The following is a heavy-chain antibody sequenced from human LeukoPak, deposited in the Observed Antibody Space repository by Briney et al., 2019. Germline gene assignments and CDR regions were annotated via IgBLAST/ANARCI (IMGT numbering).Heavy chain of an antibody. D-gene: IGHD6-13*01. V-gene: IGHV4-59*08. CDR2: IDYSGNT. Sequence: SETLSLTCTVSVGSISTYYWSWIRQPPGEGLEWIGNIDYSGNTNYNPSLKSRVTISVDTSKNQFSLKLTSVTAADTAVYFCVRRGSSSYWYFDLWGRGTLVTVSS. CDR3: VRRGSSSYWYFDL. J-gene: IGHJ2*01. CDR1: VGSISTYY.